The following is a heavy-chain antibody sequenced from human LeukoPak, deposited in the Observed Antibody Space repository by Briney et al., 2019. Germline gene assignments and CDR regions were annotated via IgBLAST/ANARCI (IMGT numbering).Heavy chain of an antibody. CDR1: GGSFSGYY. J-gene: IGHJ3*02. D-gene: IGHD2-2*01. V-gene: IGHV4-34*01. Sequence: SETLSLTCAVYGGSFSGYYWSWIRQPPGKGLEWIGEINHSGSTNYSPSLKSRVTISVDTSKNQFSLKLSSVTAADAAVYYCASTLFGGGYCSSTSCYGDDAFDIWGQGTMVTVSS. CDR2: INHSGST. CDR3: ASTLFGGGYCSSTSCYGDDAFDI.